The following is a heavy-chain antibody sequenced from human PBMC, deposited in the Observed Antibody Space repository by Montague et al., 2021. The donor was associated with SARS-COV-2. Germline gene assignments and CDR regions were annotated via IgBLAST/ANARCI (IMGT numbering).Heavy chain of an antibody. J-gene: IGHJ3*02. CDR1: GDSVSSNNAA. V-gene: IGHV6-1*01. Sequence: CAISGDSVSSNNAAWNWIRQSPSRGLEWLGRTCYRSEWYFDYAISLRGRITINPDTSKNQFSLQLDSVTLDDTAVYYCARYSYSGTYFGLNDAFDIWGQGTLGPVSS. D-gene: IGHD1-26*01. CDR3: ARYSYSGTYFGLNDAFDI. CDR2: TCYRSEWYF.